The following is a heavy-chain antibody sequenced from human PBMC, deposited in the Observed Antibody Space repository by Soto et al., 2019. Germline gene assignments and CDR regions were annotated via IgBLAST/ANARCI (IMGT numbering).Heavy chain of an antibody. CDR2: IYDSGSP. J-gene: IGHJ4*02. D-gene: IGHD3-22*01. V-gene: IGHV4-30-2*01. Sequence: QLQLQESGSGLVKPSQTLSLTCAVSGGSISSDDYSWSWIRQPPGKGLEWIGYIYDSGSPYYNPSLKSRVATSLDRSMNHFSLQLNSVTATDTAMYYCARSLDYDTSGPYYFDAWGQGTLVTVSS. CDR1: GGSISSDDYS. CDR3: ARSLDYDTSGPYYFDA.